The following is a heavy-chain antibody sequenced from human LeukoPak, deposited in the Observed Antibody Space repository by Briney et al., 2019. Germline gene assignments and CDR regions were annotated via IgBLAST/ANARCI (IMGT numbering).Heavy chain of an antibody. V-gene: IGHV1-69*05. CDR1: GGTFSSYA. J-gene: IGHJ5*02. D-gene: IGHD2-2*02. CDR3: ARDSGDCSSTSCYSGYNWFDP. Sequence: ASVKVSCKASGGTFSSYAISWVRQAPGQGLEWMGGIIPIFGTANYAQKFQGRVTITTDESTSTAYMELSSLRSEDTAVYYCARDSGDCSSTSCYSGYNWFDPWGQGTLVTVSS. CDR2: IIPIFGTA.